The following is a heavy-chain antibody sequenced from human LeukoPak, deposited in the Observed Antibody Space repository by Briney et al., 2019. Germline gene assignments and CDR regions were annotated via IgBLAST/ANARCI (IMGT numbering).Heavy chain of an antibody. J-gene: IGHJ4*02. CDR1: GFTFSSYG. CDR2: IYTSGST. V-gene: IGHV4-4*08. Sequence: GSLRLSCAASGFTFSSYGMSWVRQAPGKGLEWIGRIYTSGSTNYNPSLKSRVTISVDTSKNQFSLKLSSVTAADTAVYYCARDGSWYGSGFDYWGQGTLVTVSS. CDR3: ARDGSWYGSGFDY. D-gene: IGHD3-10*01.